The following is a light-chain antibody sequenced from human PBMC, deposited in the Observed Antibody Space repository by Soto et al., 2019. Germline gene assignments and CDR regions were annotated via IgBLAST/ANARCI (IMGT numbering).Light chain of an antibody. V-gene: IGKV3-20*01. J-gene: IGKJ1*01. CDR3: QQYGSSPRT. CDR1: QTVASGY. Sequence: EIVLTQSPGTLSLSPGERATLSCRASQTVASGYLAWYQQKPGQAPRLLIHGASSRATGTPDRFSGSGSGTDFTLTISRLEPEDFAVYYCQQYGSSPRTFGQGTKVDIK. CDR2: GAS.